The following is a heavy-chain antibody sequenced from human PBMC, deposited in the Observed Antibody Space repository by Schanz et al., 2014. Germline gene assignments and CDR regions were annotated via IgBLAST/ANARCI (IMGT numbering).Heavy chain of an antibody. CDR2: MSWNAGSL. D-gene: IGHD2-2*01. CDR1: GFRFDDYA. CDR3: ARDTAQSCIGPSCFEYFQH. J-gene: IGHJ1*01. V-gene: IGHV3-9*01. Sequence: VQLVESGGGVVQPGRSRRLSCVASGFRFDDYAMHWVRQAPGKGLEWVSGMSWNAGSLGYGDSVKGRFTISRDNAKNSLYLQMNSLRAEDTALYYCARDTAQSCIGPSCFEYFQHWGQGALVTVSS.